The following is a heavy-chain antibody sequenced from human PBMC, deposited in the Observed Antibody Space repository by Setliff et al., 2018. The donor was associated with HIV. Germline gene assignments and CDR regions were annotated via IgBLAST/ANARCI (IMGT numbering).Heavy chain of an antibody. D-gene: IGHD2-2*01. CDR2: IYSTGDT. Sequence: PSETLSLTCSVSGGSISNFYWSWIRQPPGKGLEWVGHIYSTGDTNYNPSLKSRVTLSADTSKNQLSLSLTSVTAADTAVYYCARATPFVVVPAAPNYYYYMDVWGKGTTVTVSS. J-gene: IGHJ6*03. V-gene: IGHV4-4*07. CDR3: ARATPFVVVPAAPNYYYYMDV. CDR1: GGSISNFY.